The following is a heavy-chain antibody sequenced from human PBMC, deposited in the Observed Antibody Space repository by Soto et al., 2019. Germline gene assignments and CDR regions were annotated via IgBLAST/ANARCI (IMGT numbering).Heavy chain of an antibody. CDR3: ARGGGWASFDY. D-gene: IGHD6-19*01. CDR1: GGSFSGYY. V-gene: IGHV4-34*01. J-gene: IGHJ4*02. CDR2: INHSGST. Sequence: SETLSSCAVYGGSFSGYYWSWIRQPPGKGLEWIGEINHSGSTNYNPSLKSRVTISVDTSKNQFSLKLSSVTAADTAVYYCARGGGWASFDYWGQGTLVTVSS.